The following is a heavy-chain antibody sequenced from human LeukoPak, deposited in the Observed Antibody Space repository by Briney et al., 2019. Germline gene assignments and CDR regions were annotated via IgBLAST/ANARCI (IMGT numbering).Heavy chain of an antibody. V-gene: IGHV3-30*02. CDR2: IRYDGNKT. CDR3: ANPGDVKGGPRGKGFDY. CDR1: GFTFRNYD. J-gene: IGHJ4*02. Sequence: GGSLRLSCSASGFTFRNYDMYWVRQPPGKGLDWVAYIRYDGNKTFYGNSVKGRFTISRDNSNSTLYLQMDSLRVDDTAIYYCANPGDVKGGPRGKGFDYWGQGALVTGSS. D-gene: IGHD7-27*01.